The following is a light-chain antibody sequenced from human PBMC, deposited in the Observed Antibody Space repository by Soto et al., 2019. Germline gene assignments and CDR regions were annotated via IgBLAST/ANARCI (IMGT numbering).Light chain of an antibody. J-gene: IGLJ1*01. V-gene: IGLV1-44*01. CDR2: TNN. Sequence: QSVVTQPPSASGTPGQRVTISCSGSSSNIGSNTVNWYQQLPGTGPKLLIYTNNQRPSGVPDRFSGSKSGTSASLAISGLQSEDEADYYCAAWDDSLNGLYVFGTGTKVTVL. CDR3: AAWDDSLNGLYV. CDR1: SSNIGSNT.